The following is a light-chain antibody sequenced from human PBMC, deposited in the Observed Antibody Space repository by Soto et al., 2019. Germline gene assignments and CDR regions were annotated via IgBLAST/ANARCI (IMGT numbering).Light chain of an antibody. CDR2: GAS. CDR1: QTFNSIY. J-gene: IGKJ1*01. Sequence: EIVLTQSPGTLSLSPGERATLSCRASQTFNSIYLAWYQQKPGQPPRLLIYGASNRATGIPARFSGSGSGTDFTLTITRLEPEDFAVYYCQQFGGSHWTFGQGTKVESK. CDR3: QQFGGSHWT. V-gene: IGKV3-20*01.